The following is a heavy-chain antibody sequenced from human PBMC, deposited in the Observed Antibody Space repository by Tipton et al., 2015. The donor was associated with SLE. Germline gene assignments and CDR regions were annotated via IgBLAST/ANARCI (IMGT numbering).Heavy chain of an antibody. CDR1: GFTFTIHY. J-gene: IGHJ3*02. CDR3: ARSQYHFDPRGAFDI. CDR2: INPNSGDT. Sequence: QLVQSGAEVKKPGASVRVSCKASGFTFTIHYLNWVRQAPGHGLEWLGWINPNSGDTNYAQKFQGRVTMTRDTSISTAYMDLSSLRSDDTAVYYCARSQYHFDPRGAFDIWGQGTKVTVSS. V-gene: IGHV1-2*02. D-gene: IGHD3-9*01.